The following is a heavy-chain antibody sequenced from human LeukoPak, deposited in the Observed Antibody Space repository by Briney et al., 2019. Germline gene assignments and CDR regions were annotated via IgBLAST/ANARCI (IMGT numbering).Heavy chain of an antibody. Sequence: SETLSLTCTVSGGSISSSSYYWGWIRQPPGKGLEWIGTIYYSGSTYSNPSLKSRVTISVDASKNQFSLKLSSVTAADTAVYYCARDGYNPIDYWGQGTLVTVSS. J-gene: IGHJ4*02. D-gene: IGHD5-24*01. CDR1: GGSISSSSYY. CDR2: IYYSGST. V-gene: IGHV4-39*07. CDR3: ARDGYNPIDY.